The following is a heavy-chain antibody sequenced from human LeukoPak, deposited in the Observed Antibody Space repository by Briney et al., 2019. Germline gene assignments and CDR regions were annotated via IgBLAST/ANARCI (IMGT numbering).Heavy chain of an antibody. CDR1: GYTFTSYD. J-gene: IGHJ5*02. D-gene: IGHD2-2*01. Sequence: GASVKVSCKASGYTFTSYDINWVRQATGQGLEWMGWMNPNSGNTGYAQKFQGRVTMTRNTSISTAYMELSSLRSEDTAVYYCARDSVEGSDLVPAAYNWFDPWGQGTLVTVSS. CDR3: ARDSVEGSDLVPAAYNWFDP. CDR2: MNPNSGNT. V-gene: IGHV1-8*01.